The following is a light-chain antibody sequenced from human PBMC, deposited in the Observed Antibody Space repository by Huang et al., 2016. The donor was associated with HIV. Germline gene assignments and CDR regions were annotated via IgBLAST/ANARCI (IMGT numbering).Light chain of an antibody. V-gene: IGKV1-39*01. CDR2: AAS. CDR3: QQTYNVPRT. Sequence: DIQMTQSQSSLSASIGDRDNMSCRASQTVDMYLNWYQQTPGRAPKLLIYAASNLQSDVPSRFSGTGSGTNFTLTISSLQPEDFVIYFCQQTYNVPRTFGQGTALEIK. CDR1: QTVDMY. J-gene: IGKJ2*01.